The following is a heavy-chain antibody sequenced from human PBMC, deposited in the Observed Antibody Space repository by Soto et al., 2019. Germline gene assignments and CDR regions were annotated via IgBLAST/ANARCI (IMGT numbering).Heavy chain of an antibody. CDR3: ARELQVRGVIVVWFDP. J-gene: IGHJ5*02. D-gene: IGHD3-10*01. CDR1: GGTFSSYA. Sequence: SVKVSCKASGGTFSSYAISWVRQAPGQGLEWMGGIIPIFGTANYAQKFQGRVTITADESTSTAYMELSSLRSEDTAVYYCARELQVRGVIVVWFDPWGQGTLVTVSS. V-gene: IGHV1-69*13. CDR2: IIPIFGTA.